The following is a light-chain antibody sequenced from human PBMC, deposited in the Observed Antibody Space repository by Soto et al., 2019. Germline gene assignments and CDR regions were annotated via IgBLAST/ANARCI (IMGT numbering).Light chain of an antibody. J-gene: IGKJ3*01. Sequence: EIVLTQSPGTLSLSPGERATLSCRASQSVNTKYLAWYQQKPGQAPRLLISGVSSRATGIPDRFSGSGSGTDFILTISRVEPVEFSVYYCQQCGTVYLVPFAPETKASIK. CDR3: QQCGTVYLVP. CDR2: GVS. V-gene: IGKV3-20*01. CDR1: QSVNTKY.